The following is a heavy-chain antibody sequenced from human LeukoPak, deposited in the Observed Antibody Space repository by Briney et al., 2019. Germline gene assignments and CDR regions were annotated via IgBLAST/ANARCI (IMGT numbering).Heavy chain of an antibody. V-gene: IGHV3-23*01. Sequence: GGSLRLSCAASGFIFSSHGMNWVRQAPGKGLEWVSGISPSGDITYYADSVKGRFTISRDNSKNTLYLQMNSLRAEDTAVYYCARVITVYNDYEEVAEYFQHWGQGTLVIVSS. CDR2: ISPSGDIT. D-gene: IGHD4-17*01. J-gene: IGHJ1*01. CDR1: GFIFSSHG. CDR3: ARVITVYNDYEEVAEYFQH.